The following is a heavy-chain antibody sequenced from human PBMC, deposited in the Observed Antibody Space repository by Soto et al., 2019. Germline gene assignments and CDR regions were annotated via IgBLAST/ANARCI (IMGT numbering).Heavy chain of an antibody. J-gene: IGHJ1*01. CDR3: AMDYGDRPEYFKH. Sequence: QVQLVQSGPDLKRPGASMKVSCKASGYTFTSYGISWVRQAPGQGLEWMAWITPLKGRTQYSQKAQGRVTLSTDTSSNPVYMEMMTLRVDDTAVYYCAMDYGDRPEYFKHWCQGTLVTVS. D-gene: IGHD4-17*01. CDR2: ITPLKGRT. V-gene: IGHV1-18*04. CDR1: GYTFTSYG.